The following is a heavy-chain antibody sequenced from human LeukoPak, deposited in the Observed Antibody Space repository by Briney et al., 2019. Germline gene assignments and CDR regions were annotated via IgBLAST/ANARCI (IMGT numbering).Heavy chain of an antibody. Sequence: SETLSLTCTVSGGSISSYYWSWIRQPPGKGLEWIGYIYSSGITNYNPSLKSRVNISVDTSQNQFSLRLTSVTAADTAIYYCARDRRQLWFDPWGQGTLVTVSS. CDR1: GGSISSYY. CDR2: IYSSGIT. J-gene: IGHJ5*02. D-gene: IGHD5-18*01. V-gene: IGHV4-59*01. CDR3: ARDRRQLWFDP.